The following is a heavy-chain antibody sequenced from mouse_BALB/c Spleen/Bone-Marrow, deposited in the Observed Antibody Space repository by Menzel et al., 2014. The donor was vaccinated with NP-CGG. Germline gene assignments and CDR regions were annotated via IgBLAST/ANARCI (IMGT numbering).Heavy chain of an antibody. V-gene: IGHV1-82*01. Sequence: VQLQQFGPELVKPGASVKISCKASGYAFSSSWMNWVKQRPGQGLEWIGRIYPGDGDTNYNGKFKGKATLTADKSSSTAYMQLSSLTSVDSAVYFCARRGGNPSFDYWGQGTSLTVSS. CDR2: IYPGDGDT. J-gene: IGHJ2*02. CDR3: ARRGGNPSFDY. CDR1: GYAFSSSW. D-gene: IGHD2-1*01.